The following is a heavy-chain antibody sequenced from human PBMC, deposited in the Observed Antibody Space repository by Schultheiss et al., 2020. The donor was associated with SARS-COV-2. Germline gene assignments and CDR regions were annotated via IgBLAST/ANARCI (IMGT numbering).Heavy chain of an antibody. D-gene: IGHD4-11*01. CDR2: IKQDGSEK. J-gene: IGHJ6*02. Sequence: GGSLRLSCAASGFTFSIYGIHWVRQAPGKGLEWVANIKQDGSEKYYVDSVKGRFTISRDNAKNTLYLQMNSLRADDTAVYYCARGGHHTTVTIYYYGMDVWGQGTTVTVSS. CDR1: GFTFSIYG. V-gene: IGHV3-7*01. CDR3: ARGGHHTTVTIYYYGMDV.